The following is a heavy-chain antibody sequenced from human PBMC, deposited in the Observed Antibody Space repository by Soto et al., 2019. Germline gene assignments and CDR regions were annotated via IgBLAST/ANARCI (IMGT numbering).Heavy chain of an antibody. D-gene: IGHD3-10*01. CDR1: GGSISSGGYY. CDR2: IYYSGST. V-gene: IGHV4-31*03. CDR3: ARESYYGSGSYYTDY. Sequence: SETLSLTCTVSGGSISSGGYYWSWIRQHPGKGLEWIGYIYYSGSTYYNPSLKSRVTISVDTSKNQFSLKLSSVTAADMAVYYCARESYYGSGSYYTDYWGQGTLVTVSS. J-gene: IGHJ4*02.